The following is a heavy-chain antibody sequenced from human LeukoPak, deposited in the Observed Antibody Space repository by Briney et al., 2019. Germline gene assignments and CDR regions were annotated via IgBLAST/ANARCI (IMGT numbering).Heavy chain of an antibody. CDR3: ARSRYSYGYYYYYGMDV. V-gene: IGHV4-61*02. CDR1: GGSISSGSYY. D-gene: IGHD5-18*01. Sequence: SETLSLTCTVSGGSISSGSYYWSWIRQPAGKGLEWIGRIYTSGGTNYNPSLKSRVTISVDTSKNQFSLRLSSVTAADTAVYYCARSRYSYGYYYYYGMDVWGQGTTVTVSS. J-gene: IGHJ6*02. CDR2: IYTSGGT.